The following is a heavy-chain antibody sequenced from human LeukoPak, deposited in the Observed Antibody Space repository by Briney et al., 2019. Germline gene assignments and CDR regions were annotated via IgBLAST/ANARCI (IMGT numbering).Heavy chain of an antibody. J-gene: IGHJ4*02. D-gene: IGHD6-13*01. V-gene: IGHV3-23*01. CDR1: GFTFSSYA. CDR3: AKDLYRMAAAGTYLDY. CDR2: ISGSGGST. Sequence: GGSLRLSCAASGFTFSSYAMSWVRQAPGKGLEWVSAISGSGGSTYYADSVKGRFTISRDNSKNTLYLQMNSLRAEDTAVYYCAKDLYRMAAAGTYLDYWGQGTLVTVSS.